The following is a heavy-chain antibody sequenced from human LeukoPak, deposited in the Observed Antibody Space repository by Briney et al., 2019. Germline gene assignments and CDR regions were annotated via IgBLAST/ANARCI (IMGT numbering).Heavy chain of an antibody. D-gene: IGHD4-17*01. V-gene: IGHV3-30*18. Sequence: GGSLRLSCAASGFSFSSYGMHWVRQAPGKGLEWVAVISYDGSNKYYAGSVKGRFTISRDNSKNTLYLQMNSLRAEDTAVYYCAKVANYGDPRYYGMDVWGQGTTVTVSS. CDR3: AKVANYGDPRYYGMDV. J-gene: IGHJ6*02. CDR2: ISYDGSNK. CDR1: GFSFSSYG.